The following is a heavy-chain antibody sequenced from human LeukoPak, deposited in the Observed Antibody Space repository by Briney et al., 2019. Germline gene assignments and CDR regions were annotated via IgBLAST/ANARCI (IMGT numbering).Heavy chain of an antibody. CDR1: DGSISSNSYY. J-gene: IGHJ5*02. D-gene: IGHD3-10*01. Sequence: SETLSLTCTVSDGSISSNSYYWGWVRQPPGKGLEWIGSIYYSGSTYYSPSLKSRVTISVDTSKNQFSLKLSSVTAADTAVYYCASRVGSWYNWFDPWGQGTLVTVSS. V-gene: IGHV4-39*01. CDR3: ASRVGSWYNWFDP. CDR2: IYYSGST.